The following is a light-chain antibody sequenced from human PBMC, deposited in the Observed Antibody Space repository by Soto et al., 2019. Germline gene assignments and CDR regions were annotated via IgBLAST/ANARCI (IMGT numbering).Light chain of an antibody. CDR3: AAWDDSLNGVV. CDR2: SNN. J-gene: IGLJ2*01. V-gene: IGLV1-44*01. CDR1: SSTIGSNT. Sequence: QSVLTQPPSASGTPGRGATTLCFGRSSTIGSNTVNWYQQLPGTAPKLLIYSNNQRPSGVPDRFSGSKSGTSASLAISGLQSEDEADYYCAAWDDSLNGVVFGGGTKLTVL.